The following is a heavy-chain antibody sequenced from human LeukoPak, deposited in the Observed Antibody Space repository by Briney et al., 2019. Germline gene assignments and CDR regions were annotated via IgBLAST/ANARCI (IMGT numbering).Heavy chain of an antibody. Sequence: GGSLRLSCAASGFTFSNYVMNWVRQAPGKGLEWVSGINWNGGSTGYADSVKGRFTISRDNAKNSLYLQVNSLRAEDTALYYCARARPRYSSGWPLDYWGQGTLVTVSS. V-gene: IGHV3-20*04. CDR3: ARARPRYSSGWPLDY. CDR2: INWNGGST. CDR1: GFTFSNYV. D-gene: IGHD6-19*01. J-gene: IGHJ4*02.